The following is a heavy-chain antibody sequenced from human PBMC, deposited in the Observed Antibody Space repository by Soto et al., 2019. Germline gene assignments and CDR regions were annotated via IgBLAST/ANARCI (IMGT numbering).Heavy chain of an antibody. CDR2: ISAYNGNT. CDR1: GYTFTSYG. J-gene: IGHJ3*02. CDR3: ARDSNWNDVLVAFDI. Sequence: ASVKVSCEASGYTFTSYGISWVRQAPGQGLEWMGWISAYNGNTNYAQKLQGRVTMTTDTSTSTAYMELRSLRSDDTAVYYCARDSNWNDVLVAFDIWGQGTMVTVSS. D-gene: IGHD1-1*01. V-gene: IGHV1-18*01.